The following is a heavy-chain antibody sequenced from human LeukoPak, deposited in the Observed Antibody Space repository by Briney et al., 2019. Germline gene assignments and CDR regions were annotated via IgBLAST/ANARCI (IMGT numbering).Heavy chain of an antibody. Sequence: GGSLRLSCAASGFTFSTYRMSWVRQAPGKGLEWVANIKQDGSEKHYVDSVKGRFTISRDNAKNSLYLQMSSLRAEDTAVYYCTRVEETATTAAIIRKYSYYYYYMDVWSKGNTVTVSS. J-gene: IGHJ6*03. CDR1: GFTFSTYR. V-gene: IGHV3-7*01. D-gene: IGHD4-11*01. CDR2: IKQDGSEK. CDR3: TRVEETATTAAIIRKYSYYYYYMDV.